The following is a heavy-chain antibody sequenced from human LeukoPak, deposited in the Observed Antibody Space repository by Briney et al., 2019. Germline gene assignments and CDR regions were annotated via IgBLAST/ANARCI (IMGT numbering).Heavy chain of an antibody. CDR2: ISAHKDKT. CDR3: GRERWDSSGKHFSDY. J-gene: IGHJ4*02. V-gene: IGHV1-18*01. CDR1: VYTFSKYG. Sequence: ASVKVSCTASVYTFSKYGLVWVRPAPGHGLWWMGYISAHKDKTDYAHHLQGTVTLTTDTSPTTAHMEQRSPRSADTALYFSGRERWDSSGKHFSDYWGQGTQVTVSS. D-gene: IGHD3-22*01.